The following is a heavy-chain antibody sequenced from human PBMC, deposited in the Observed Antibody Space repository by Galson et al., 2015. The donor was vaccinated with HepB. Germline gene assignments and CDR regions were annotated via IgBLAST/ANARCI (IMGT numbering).Heavy chain of an antibody. Sequence: SVKVSCKASGYTFTSYGISWVRQAPGQGLEWMGWISAYNGNTNYAQKLQGRVTMTTDTSTSTAYMELRSLRSDDTAVYYCARESVGRGIVVVISTGMLTDWGQGTLVTISS. CDR3: ARESVGRGIVVVISTGMLTD. D-gene: IGHD3-22*01. CDR2: ISAYNGNT. V-gene: IGHV1-18*01. J-gene: IGHJ4*02. CDR1: GYTFTSYG.